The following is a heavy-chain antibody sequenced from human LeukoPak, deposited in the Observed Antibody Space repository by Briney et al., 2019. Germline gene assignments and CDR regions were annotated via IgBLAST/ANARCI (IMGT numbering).Heavy chain of an antibody. CDR3: ARDNADYYGSGRSVNWFDP. Sequence: PSETLSLTCTVSGGSISSYYWSWIRQPAGKGLEWIGRIYTSGSTNYNPSLKSRVTMSVDTSKNQFSLKLGSVTAADTAVYYCARDNADYYGSGRSVNWFDPWGQGTLVTVSS. J-gene: IGHJ5*02. V-gene: IGHV4-4*07. CDR2: IYTSGST. D-gene: IGHD3-10*01. CDR1: GGSISSYY.